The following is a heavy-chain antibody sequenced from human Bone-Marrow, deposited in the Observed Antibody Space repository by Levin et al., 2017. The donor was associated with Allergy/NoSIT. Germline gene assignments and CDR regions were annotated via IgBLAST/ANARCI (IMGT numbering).Heavy chain of an antibody. CDR2: INSDGSST. CDR3: ARAHDSASYYDFWSGYYHDYYMDV. D-gene: IGHD3-3*01. V-gene: IGHV3-74*01. Sequence: GGSLRLSCAASGFTFSSYWMHWVRQAPGKGLVWVSRINSDGSSTSYADSVKGRFTISRDNAKNTLYLQMNSLRAEDTAVYYCARAHDSASYYDFWSGYYHDYYMDVWGKGTTVTVSS. J-gene: IGHJ6*03. CDR1: GFTFSSYW.